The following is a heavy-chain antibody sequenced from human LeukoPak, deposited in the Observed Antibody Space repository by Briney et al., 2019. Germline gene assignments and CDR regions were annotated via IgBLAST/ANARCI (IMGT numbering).Heavy chain of an antibody. CDR2: ISGSGGST. Sequence: GGSLRLSCAASGFTFSTYAMSWVRQAPGKGLEWVSAISGSGGSTYYADSVKGRFTISRDNSKNTLYVQVNSLGTEDTAAYYCAKGSYYDSSGSFYFDYWGQGTLVTVSS. D-gene: IGHD3-22*01. CDR3: AKGSYYDSSGSFYFDY. J-gene: IGHJ4*02. V-gene: IGHV3-23*01. CDR1: GFTFSTYA.